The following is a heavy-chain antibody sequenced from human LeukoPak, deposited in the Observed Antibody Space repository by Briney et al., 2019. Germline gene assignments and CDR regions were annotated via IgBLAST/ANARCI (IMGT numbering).Heavy chain of an antibody. CDR3: ARDRYYDSSHLDY. CDR2: ISSSSSTI. Sequence: PGGSLRLSCAASRFTFSSYSMNWVRQAPGKGLEWVSYISSSSSTIYYADSVKGRFTISRDNAKNSLYLQMNSLRAEDTAVYYCARDRYYDSSHLDYWGQGTLVTVSS. D-gene: IGHD3-22*01. V-gene: IGHV3-48*01. CDR1: RFTFSSYS. J-gene: IGHJ4*02.